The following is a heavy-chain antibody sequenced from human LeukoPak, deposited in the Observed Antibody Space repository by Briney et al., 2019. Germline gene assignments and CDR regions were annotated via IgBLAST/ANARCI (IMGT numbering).Heavy chain of an antibody. CDR3: ARASLSYGWYFDL. CDR1: GGSISSGGYY. V-gene: IGHV4-31*03. J-gene: IGHJ2*01. Sequence: SETLSLTCTVSGGSISSGGYYWSWIRQHPGKGLEWIGYIYYSGSTYYNPSLKSRVTISVDTSKNQFSLKLSSVTAADMAVYYCARASLSYGWYFDLWGRGTLVTVSS. CDR2: IYYSGST. D-gene: IGHD3-10*01.